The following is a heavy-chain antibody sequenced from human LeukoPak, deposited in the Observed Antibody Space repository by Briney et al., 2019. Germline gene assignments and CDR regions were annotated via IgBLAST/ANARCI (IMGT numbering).Heavy chain of an antibody. J-gene: IGHJ4*02. Sequence: GGSLRLSCAASGFTFTSYGMHWVRQAPGRGLEWVAFIRYDGSNKYYADSVKGRFTISRDNSKNTLYLQMNSLRAEDTAVYYCAKDQGEWATQFLHFDYWGQGTLVTVSS. CDR3: AKDQGEWATQFLHFDY. CDR1: GFTFTSYG. D-gene: IGHD3-16*01. V-gene: IGHV3-30*02. CDR2: IRYDGSNK.